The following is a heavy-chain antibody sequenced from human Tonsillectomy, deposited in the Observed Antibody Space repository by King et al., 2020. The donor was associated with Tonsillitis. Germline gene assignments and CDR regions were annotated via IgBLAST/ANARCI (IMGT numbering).Heavy chain of an antibody. D-gene: IGHD2-21*02. Sequence: VQLQESGPGLVKPSQTLSLTCTVSGGSISSGHYYWSWIRQPPGKALEWIGYIYYSGITTYNPSLRSRTIISVDTSKNQFSLRLTSVTAADTAVYYCARTPKAAYCGRDCRGWFDPWGQGTLVTVSA. CDR3: ARTPKAAYCGRDCRGWFDP. V-gene: IGHV4-30-4*01. CDR2: IYYSGIT. CDR1: GGSISSGHYY. J-gene: IGHJ5*02.